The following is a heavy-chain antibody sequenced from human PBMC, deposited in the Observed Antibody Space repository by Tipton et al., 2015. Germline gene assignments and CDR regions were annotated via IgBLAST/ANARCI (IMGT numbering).Heavy chain of an antibody. CDR3: ACQDYDILTRDYQTVDY. J-gene: IGHJ4*02. CDR1: GGSVGSYNYY. D-gene: IGHD3-9*01. V-gene: IGHV4-39*07. Sequence: TLSLTCTVSGGSVGSYNYYWSWIRQPPGKGLEWIGTISHSGSTYYNPSLKSRVTISADTSKNQFSLKLSSVTAADTAVYYCACQDYDILTRDYQTVDYWGQGTLVTVSS. CDR2: ISHSGST.